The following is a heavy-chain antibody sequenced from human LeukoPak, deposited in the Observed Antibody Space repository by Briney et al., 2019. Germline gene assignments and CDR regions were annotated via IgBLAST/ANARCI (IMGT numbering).Heavy chain of an antibody. J-gene: IGHJ4*02. Sequence: GESLKISCKGSGYKFRNFWIAWVRQMPGKGLEWMGIIYPDDSDTTYSPSVHGQVTISVDKSVNTTYLQWSSLKASDTAMYYCARHWGFHGGRIDYWGQGTQVSVSS. CDR3: ARHWGFHGGRIDY. CDR2: IYPDDSDT. V-gene: IGHV5-51*01. CDR1: GYKFRNFW. D-gene: IGHD3-16*01.